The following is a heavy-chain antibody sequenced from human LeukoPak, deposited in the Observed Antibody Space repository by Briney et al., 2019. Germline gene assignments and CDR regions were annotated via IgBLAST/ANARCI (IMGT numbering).Heavy chain of an antibody. CDR3: ARGHTLKKFDY. J-gene: IGHJ4*02. D-gene: IGHD2-2*02. CDR1: GYTFIGYY. Sequence: ASVKVSCKASGYTFIGYYLHWVQQAPGQGLEWMGWINPNRGDTTFAQKFQGRVTMTRDTSINTAYLEVSRLRSDDTAVYYCARGHTLKKFDYWGQGTLVTVSS. V-gene: IGHV1-2*02. CDR2: INPNRGDT.